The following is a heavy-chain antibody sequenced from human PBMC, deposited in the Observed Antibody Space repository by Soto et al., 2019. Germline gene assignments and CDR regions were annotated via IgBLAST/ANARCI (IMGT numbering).Heavy chain of an antibody. CDR2: IFNSGTT. CDR1: GASTVSHYH. D-gene: IGHD1-26*01. Sequence: QVQLQESGPGLVKPSQTLSLTCSVSGASTVSHYHWTWIRQPPGKGLERTGYIFNSGTTFYNPSLTSRLSISIDTSGNHFSLELRSVTAADTAVYYCALALGPTTGLDYWGQGTLVTVSS. V-gene: IGHV4-31*02. J-gene: IGHJ4*02. CDR3: ALALGPTTGLDY.